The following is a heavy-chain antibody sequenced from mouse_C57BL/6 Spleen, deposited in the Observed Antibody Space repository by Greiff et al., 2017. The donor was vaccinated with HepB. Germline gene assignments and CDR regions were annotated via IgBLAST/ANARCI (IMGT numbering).Heavy chain of an antibody. CDR1: GYTFTDYE. CDR3: TRSQYYYGSSYRYFDV. J-gene: IGHJ1*03. Sequence: QVQLQQSGAELVRPGASVTLSCKASGYTFTDYEMHWVKQTPVHGLEWIGAIDLETGGTAYNQKFKGKAILTADKSSSTAYMELRSLTSEDSAVYYCTRSQYYYGSSYRYFDVWGTGTTVTVSS. D-gene: IGHD1-1*01. V-gene: IGHV1-15*01. CDR2: IDLETGGT.